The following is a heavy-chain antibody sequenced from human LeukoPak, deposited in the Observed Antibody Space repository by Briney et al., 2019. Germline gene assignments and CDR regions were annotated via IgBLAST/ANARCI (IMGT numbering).Heavy chain of an antibody. CDR2: INPKSGGT. Sequence: GASVKVSCKASGYTFTGYYMHWVRQAPGQGLEWMGWINPKSGGTNYAQKLQGRVTMTRDTSISTAYMELSRLRSDDTAVYYCARDGIVVVPAAMRVLAFDIWGQGTMVTVSS. CDR3: ARDGIVVVPAAMRVLAFDI. J-gene: IGHJ3*02. V-gene: IGHV1-2*02. D-gene: IGHD2-2*01. CDR1: GYTFTGYY.